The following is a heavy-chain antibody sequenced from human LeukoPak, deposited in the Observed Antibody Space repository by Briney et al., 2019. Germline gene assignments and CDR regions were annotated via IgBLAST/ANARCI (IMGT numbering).Heavy chain of an antibody. CDR2: ISSSSSTI. Sequence: GGSLRLSCAASGFTFSSYSMNWVRQAPGKGLEWVSYISSSSSTIYYADSVKGRFTTSRDNAKNSLYLQTNSLRAEDTAVYYCARDHSLSGSYGFFDAFDIWGQGTMVTVSS. D-gene: IGHD1-26*01. CDR3: ARDHSLSGSYGFFDAFDI. V-gene: IGHV3-48*01. J-gene: IGHJ3*02. CDR1: GFTFSSYS.